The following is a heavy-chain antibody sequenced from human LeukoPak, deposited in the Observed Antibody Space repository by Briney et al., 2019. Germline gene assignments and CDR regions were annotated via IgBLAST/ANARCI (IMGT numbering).Heavy chain of an antibody. CDR1: GFTFSGYF. V-gene: IGHV3-7*03. Sequence: GGSLRLSCAASGFTFSGYFMDWVRQAPGKGLEWVANIKQDGSEKYYVDSVKGRFTISRDNAKNSLYLQMNSLRAEDTAVYYCARVPVDYYGSGSYPVYGMDVWGKGTTVTVSS. CDR3: ARVPVDYYGSGSYPVYGMDV. CDR2: IKQDGSEK. J-gene: IGHJ6*04. D-gene: IGHD3-10*01.